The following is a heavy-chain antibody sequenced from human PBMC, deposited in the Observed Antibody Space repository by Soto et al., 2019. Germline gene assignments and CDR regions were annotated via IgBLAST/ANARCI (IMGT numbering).Heavy chain of an antibody. CDR3: ARGWDAHS. CDR2: IYNSVIT. J-gene: IGHJ4*02. V-gene: IGHV4-61*01. Sequence: QVLMHESGPGLVKPSETLSLTCTVSGASVSSGNQYWSWIRQPPGKRLEWIGFIYNSVITNYSPSLKSRVSISADTSRNQFSLKMSSVTAADTAVYYCARGWDAHSWGQGALVTVSS. CDR1: GASVSSGNQY. D-gene: IGHD6-19*01.